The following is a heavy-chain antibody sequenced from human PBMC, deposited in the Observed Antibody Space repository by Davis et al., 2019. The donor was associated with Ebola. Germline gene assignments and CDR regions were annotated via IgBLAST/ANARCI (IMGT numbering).Heavy chain of an antibody. V-gene: IGHV4-34*01. CDR3: ARVDNSGSRRGFDS. J-gene: IGHJ4*02. D-gene: IGHD6-19*01. Sequence: SETLSLTCAVYGGSFSGFYWSWIRQSPGKGLEWIGEINHSGSTNYNPSLKSRVTMSVDTSKNQFSLKLNSVTAADTAVYYCARVDNSGSRRGFDSWGQGTLITVSS. CDR1: GGSFSGFY. CDR2: INHSGST.